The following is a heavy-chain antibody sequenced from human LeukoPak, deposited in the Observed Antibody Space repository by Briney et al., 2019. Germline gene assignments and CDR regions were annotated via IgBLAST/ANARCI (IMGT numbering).Heavy chain of an antibody. Sequence: ASVKVSCKASGYTFTSYDINWVRQATGQGLEWMGWMNPNSGNTGYAQKFQGRVTMTRNTSISTAYMELSSLRSEDTAVYYCATPRRRDGVLGYWGRGTVVTVSS. CDR3: ATPRRRDGVLGY. V-gene: IGHV1-8*01. D-gene: IGHD2-8*01. CDR1: GYTFTSYD. CDR2: MNPNSGNT. J-gene: IGHJ4*02.